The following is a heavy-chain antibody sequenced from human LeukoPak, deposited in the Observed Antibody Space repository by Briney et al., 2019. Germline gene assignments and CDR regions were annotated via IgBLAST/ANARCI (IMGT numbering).Heavy chain of an antibody. V-gene: IGHV3-23*01. D-gene: IGHD5-18*01. CDR3: AKAPRTWLWLRSRGLDSGMDV. CDR2: ISASGGTT. CDR1: GFTLTSYA. Sequence: QSGGSLRLSCAASGFTLTSYAMSWVRQAPGKGLEWVSAISASGGTTLYADSVKGRFTISRDNSKNTLYLQMNSLRAEDTAVYYCAKAPRTWLWLRSRGLDSGMDVWGQGTTVTVSS. J-gene: IGHJ6*02.